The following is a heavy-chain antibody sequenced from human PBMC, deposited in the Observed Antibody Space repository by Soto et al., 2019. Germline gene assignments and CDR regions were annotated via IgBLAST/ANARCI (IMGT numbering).Heavy chain of an antibody. CDR2: RFHSGST. CDR1: GGSISTSNW. CDR3: ARINGGTIYFDY. J-gene: IGHJ4*02. D-gene: IGHD4-17*01. Sequence: ASETLSLTCTVSGGSISTSNWWTCVRQPPGKGLEWIGERFHSGSTTYNPSLKSRVTISLDKSTNQFSLKLNSVTAADTAIYYCARINGGTIYFDYWGQGVLVTVSS. V-gene: IGHV4-4*02.